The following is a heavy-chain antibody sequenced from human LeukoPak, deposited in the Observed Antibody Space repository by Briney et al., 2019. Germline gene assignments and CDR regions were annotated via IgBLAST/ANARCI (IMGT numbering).Heavy chain of an antibody. Sequence: SGTLSLTCAVSGGSISSNNCWSWVRQPPGKGLEWIGEICLRGGTNYNPSLKTRVTISVDTSKNQLSLSLISVTAADTAVYYCAKNGGYDQDVWGQGTTVTVSS. D-gene: IGHD5-18*01. CDR2: ICLRGGT. CDR1: GGSISSNNC. J-gene: IGHJ6*02. V-gene: IGHV4-4*02. CDR3: AKNGGYDQDV.